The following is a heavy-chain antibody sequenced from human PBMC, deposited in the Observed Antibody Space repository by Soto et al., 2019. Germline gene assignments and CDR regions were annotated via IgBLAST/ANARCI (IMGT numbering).Heavy chain of an antibody. V-gene: IGHV3-48*01. CDR3: ARAYDFWSGYSYYYYYMDV. J-gene: IGHJ6*03. CDR2: ISSSSSTV. CDR1: GFTFSSYS. Sequence: GGSLRLSCAASGFTFSSYSMNWVRQAPGKGLEWVSYISSSSSTVYYADSVKGRFTISRDNAKNSLYLQMNSLRAEDTAVYYCARAYDFWSGYSYYYYYMDVWGKGTTVTGSS. D-gene: IGHD3-3*01.